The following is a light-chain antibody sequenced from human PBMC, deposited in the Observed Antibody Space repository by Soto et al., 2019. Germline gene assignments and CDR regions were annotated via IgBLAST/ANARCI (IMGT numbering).Light chain of an antibody. Sequence: QSVLTQPASGSGSPGQSITISCTGTSSYVGNYIFVSWYRQHPGKAPKLMIYDINNRPSGVSNRFSGSKSGNTASLTISGLQAEDEADYYCVSYTTSASYVFGAGTKVTVL. CDR3: VSYTTSASYV. CDR2: DIN. V-gene: IGLV2-14*01. CDR1: SSYVGNYIF. J-gene: IGLJ1*01.